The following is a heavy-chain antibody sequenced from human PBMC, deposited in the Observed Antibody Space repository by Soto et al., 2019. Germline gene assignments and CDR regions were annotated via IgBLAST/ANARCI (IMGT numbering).Heavy chain of an antibody. CDR3: AIDWAAAGPFDY. J-gene: IGHJ4*02. CDR1: GYTFTSYG. V-gene: IGHV1-18*01. Sequence: QVQLVQSGAEVKKPGASVRVYCKASGYTFTSYGISWVRQAPRQGLEWMGWISPYNGNTHYAQKLQGRVTMTTDTATSRAYMELRSLRSDDTAVYYCAIDWAAAGPFDYRGKGTLVTVAS. CDR2: ISPYNGNT. D-gene: IGHD6-13*01.